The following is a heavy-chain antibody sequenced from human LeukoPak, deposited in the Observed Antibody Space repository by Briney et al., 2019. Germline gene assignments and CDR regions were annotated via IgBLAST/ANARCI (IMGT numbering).Heavy chain of an antibody. CDR3: ARQYYDFWSGYQFDP. CDR1: GYSFTSYW. J-gene: IGHJ5*02. CDR2: IYPGDSDT. Sequence: GESLKISCKGSGYSFTSYWIGWVRQMPGKGLEWMGIIYPGDSDTRYSPSFQGQVTISADKSISTAYLQWSSLKASDTAMYYCARQYYDFWSGYQFDPWGQGTLVTVSS. V-gene: IGHV5-51*01. D-gene: IGHD3-3*01.